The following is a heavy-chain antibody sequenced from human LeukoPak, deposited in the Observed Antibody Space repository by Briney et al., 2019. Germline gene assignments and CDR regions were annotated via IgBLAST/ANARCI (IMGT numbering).Heavy chain of an antibody. CDR3: ASYNGRRDGYNFGY. J-gene: IGHJ4*02. D-gene: IGHD5-24*01. CDR1: GGSISSSSYY. CDR2: IYYSGST. Sequence: PSETLSLTCTVSGGSISSSSYYWGWIRQPPGKGLEWIGSIYYSGSTYYNPSLKSRVTISVDTSKNQFSLKLSSVTAADTAVYYCASYNGRRDGYNFGYWGQGTLVTVPS. V-gene: IGHV4-39*01.